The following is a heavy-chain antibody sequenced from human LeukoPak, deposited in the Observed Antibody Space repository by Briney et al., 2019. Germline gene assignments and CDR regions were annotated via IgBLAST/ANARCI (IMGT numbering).Heavy chain of an antibody. CDR2: ISAYNGNT. J-gene: IGHJ6*03. CDR3: ARGRDSSSYAGGYYMDV. Sequence: ASVKVSCKASGYTFTSYGISWVRQAPGQGLEWMGWISAYNGNTNYAQKLQGRVTMTTDTSTSTAYMELRSLRSDDTAVYYCARGRDSSSYAGGYYMDVWGKGTTVTVSS. V-gene: IGHV1-18*01. D-gene: IGHD6-6*01. CDR1: GYTFTSYG.